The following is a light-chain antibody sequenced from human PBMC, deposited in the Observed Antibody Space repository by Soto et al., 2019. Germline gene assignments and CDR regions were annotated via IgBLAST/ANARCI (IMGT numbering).Light chain of an antibody. Sequence: EIVLTQSPGTLSLSPGERATLSCRASQSVSSSYLAWYQQKPGQAPRLLIYGASSSATGIPDRFSGSGSGTDFTLTSSRLDPEDFAVYYCQQYGSPPWTFGQGTRLEIK. V-gene: IGKV3-20*01. J-gene: IGKJ1*01. CDR1: QSVSSSY. CDR2: GAS. CDR3: QQYGSPPWT.